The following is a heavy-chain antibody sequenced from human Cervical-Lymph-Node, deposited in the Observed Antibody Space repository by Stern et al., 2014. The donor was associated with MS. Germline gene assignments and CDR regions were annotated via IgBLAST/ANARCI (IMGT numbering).Heavy chain of an antibody. D-gene: IGHD3-16*02. V-gene: IGHV4-39*01. CDR3: ARQTMIRGGYRHFFDS. CDR1: GDSMSSSNYN. Sequence: VQLVESGPGLVKPSETLSLTCIVSGDSMSSSNYNWGWIRQPPGKGLEWIGSISYSGTTYYNPSLSSRITMFIDTSKSPFSLRRPSVTATDTAVFYCARQTMIRGGYRHFFDSWGQGALVTVSS. J-gene: IGHJ4*02. CDR2: ISYSGTT.